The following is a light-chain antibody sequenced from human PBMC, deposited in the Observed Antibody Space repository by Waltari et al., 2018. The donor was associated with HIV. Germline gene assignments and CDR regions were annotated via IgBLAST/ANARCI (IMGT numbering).Light chain of an antibody. J-gene: IGLJ2*01. CDR2: DVI. V-gene: IGLV2-23*02. Sequence: QPALTQPASVSGSPGRSVTSSCTGSSRDIGVYDFVSWYQQHPGKAPKLIIYDVIERPSGVSNRFSASKSGNTASLTISGLQPEDEADYYCCSFIGRSTLIFGGGTKVTVV. CDR1: SRDIGVYDF. CDR3: CSFIGRSTLI.